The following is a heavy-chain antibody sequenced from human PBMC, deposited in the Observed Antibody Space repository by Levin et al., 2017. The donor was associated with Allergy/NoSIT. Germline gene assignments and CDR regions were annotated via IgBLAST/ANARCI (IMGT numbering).Heavy chain of an antibody. CDR2: INIDGTSI. CDR1: GFTFSTYW. D-gene: IGHD5/OR15-5a*01. J-gene: IGHJ3*02. V-gene: IGHV3-74*01. Sequence: GESLKISCAASGFTFSTYWMHWVRQAPGKGLVWVSRINIDGTSIVYADSVKGRFTISRDNNKNMLYLEMNSLRAEDTALYYCVRESPSVFDIWGQGTTVTVSS. CDR3: VRESPSVFDI.